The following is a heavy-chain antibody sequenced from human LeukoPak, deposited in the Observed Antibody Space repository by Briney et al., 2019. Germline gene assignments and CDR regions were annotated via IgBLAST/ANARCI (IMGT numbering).Heavy chain of an antibody. Sequence: SETLSLTCTVSGGPISSGDYYWGWIRLPPGMGPEWIGSINYRGTTYYNPSLQSRVAISVDTSKNQFSLQLTSVTATDTAVYYCARVSRDSGNYYTFLDYWGQGTLVTVSS. CDR1: GGPISSGDYY. D-gene: IGHD1-26*01. CDR3: ARVSRDSGNYYTFLDY. CDR2: INYRGTT. J-gene: IGHJ4*02. V-gene: IGHV4-39*07.